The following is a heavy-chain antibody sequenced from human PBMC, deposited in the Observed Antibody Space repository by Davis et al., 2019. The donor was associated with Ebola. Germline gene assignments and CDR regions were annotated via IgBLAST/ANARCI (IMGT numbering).Heavy chain of an antibody. CDR1: GYTSTSYG. V-gene: IGHV1-18*01. CDR3: ARAITMIVVTNWFDP. CDR2: ISAYNGNT. J-gene: IGHJ5*02. D-gene: IGHD3-22*01. Sequence: AASVKVSCKASGYTSTSYGISWVRQAPGQGLEWMGWISAYNGNTNYAQKLQGRVTMTTDTSTSTAYMELRSLRSDDTAVYYCARAITMIVVTNWFDPWGQGTLVTVSS.